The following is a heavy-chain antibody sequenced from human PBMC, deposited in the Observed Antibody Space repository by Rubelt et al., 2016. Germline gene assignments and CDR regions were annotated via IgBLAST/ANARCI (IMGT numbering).Heavy chain of an antibody. CDR2: ISSNGGST. J-gene: IGHJ4*02. CDR3: AKGTGPRRGGTDY. Sequence: QVQLVESGGGVVQPGRSLRLSCAASGFTFSSYAMHWVRQAPGKGLEYVSAISSNGGSTYYADSVKGRFTISRDNSKNTLYLQRNSLRAEDTAVYYCAKGTGPRRGGTDYWGQGTLVTVSS. D-gene: IGHD3/OR15-3a*01. CDR1: GFTFSSYA. V-gene: IGHV3-64*04.